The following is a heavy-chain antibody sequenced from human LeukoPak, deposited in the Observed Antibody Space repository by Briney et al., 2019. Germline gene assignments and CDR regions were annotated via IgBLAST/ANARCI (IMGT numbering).Heavy chain of an antibody. CDR1: GFTFTDYW. Sequence: GGSLRLSCAVSGFTFTDYWMNWVRQAPGKGLEWVASIRQDGGEKSYVYSVKGRFTISRDNTKSSLYLQINSLRAEDTAVYYCARDYYDILTGYYKGDYWGQGTLVTVSS. CDR3: ARDYYDILTGYYKGDY. J-gene: IGHJ4*02. CDR2: IRQDGGEK. D-gene: IGHD3-9*01. V-gene: IGHV3-7*01.